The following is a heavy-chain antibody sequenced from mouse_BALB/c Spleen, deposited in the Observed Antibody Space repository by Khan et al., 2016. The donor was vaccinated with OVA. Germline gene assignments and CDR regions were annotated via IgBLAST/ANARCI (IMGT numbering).Heavy chain of an antibody. CDR1: GYTFTEYT. J-gene: IGHJ4*01. D-gene: IGHD3-3*01. Sequence: VQLKESGPELVKPGASVKISCKTSGYTFTEYTLHWVKQSHGKSLEWIGVINPKNGVTSYNQKFKGKATLTVDKSSSTAYMGFRSLTSEDSAVYYCARDAGRYWGQGTSVTVSS. CDR3: ARDAGRY. CDR2: INPKNGVT. V-gene: IGHV1-18*01.